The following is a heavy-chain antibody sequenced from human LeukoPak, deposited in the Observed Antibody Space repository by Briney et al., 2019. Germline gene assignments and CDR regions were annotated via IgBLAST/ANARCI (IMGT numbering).Heavy chain of an antibody. CDR1: GFTFSSYG. CDR3: AKDQNTVATAPFDY. J-gene: IGHJ4*02. CDR2: IGGRDGST. Sequence: GGSLRLSCAASGFTFSSYGMSWVRQAPGKGLEWVSAIGGRDGSTYYADSVRGRFTISRDNSKNVLYLQMNSLRAEDTALYYCAKDQNTVATAPFDYWGQGTLVTVSS. D-gene: IGHD4-17*01. V-gene: IGHV3-23*01.